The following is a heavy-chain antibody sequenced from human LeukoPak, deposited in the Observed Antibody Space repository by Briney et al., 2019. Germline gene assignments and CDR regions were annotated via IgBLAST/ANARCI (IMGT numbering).Heavy chain of an antibody. V-gene: IGHV3-23*01. CDR1: GFTFSSYA. J-gene: IGHJ4*02. D-gene: IGHD6-13*01. CDR2: ISGRGGST. Sequence: GGSLRLSCAASGFTFSSYAICWVRQAPGKGLDGVSAISGRGGSTYYADSVKGRFTISRDSSENTLYLQMNSLRAEDTAVYYCASGRGIAAEGSFDYWGQGTLVTVSS. CDR3: ASGRGIAAEGSFDY.